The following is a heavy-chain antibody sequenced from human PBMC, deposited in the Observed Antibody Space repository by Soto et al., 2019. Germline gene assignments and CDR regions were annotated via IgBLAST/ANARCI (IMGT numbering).Heavy chain of an antibody. V-gene: IGHV1-69*01. CDR1: GGTFRSYA. CDR2: IIPIFGTA. D-gene: IGHD3-10*01. Sequence: VQLVQSGAEVKKPGSSVKVSCKASGGTFRSYAISWVRQAPGQGLEWMGGIIPIFGTANYAQKFQGRVTITADESTSTAYMELSSLRSEDTAVYYCARDKGMVRGYYYYGMDVWGQGTTVTVSS. J-gene: IGHJ6*02. CDR3: ARDKGMVRGYYYYGMDV.